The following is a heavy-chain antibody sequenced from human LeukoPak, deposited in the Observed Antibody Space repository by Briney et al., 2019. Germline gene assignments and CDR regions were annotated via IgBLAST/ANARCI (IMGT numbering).Heavy chain of an antibody. J-gene: IGHJ4*02. V-gene: IGHV3-23*01. CDR3: AKVEQRFPYFDY. CDR2: ISGSGGST. Sequence: GGSLRLSCAAPGFTFSSYAMSWVRQAPGKGLEWVSAISGSGGSTYYADSVKGRFTISRDNSKNTLYLQMNSLRAEDTAVYYCAKVEQRFPYFDYWGQGTLVTVSS. D-gene: IGHD1/OR15-1a*01. CDR1: GFTFSSYA.